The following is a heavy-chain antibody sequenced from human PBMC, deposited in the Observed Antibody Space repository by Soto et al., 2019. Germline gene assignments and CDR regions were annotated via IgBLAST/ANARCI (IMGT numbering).Heavy chain of an antibody. CDR3: AKDMRGIEKWMSLEF. J-gene: IGHJ4*02. Sequence: GGSLRLSCAAYGVTFDDYAMHWVRQAPGKGLEWVSGISWNSGSIGYADSVKGRFTISRDNAKNSLYLRMNSLRAEDTALYYCAKDMRGIEKWMSLEFWGQGTWVTVSS. V-gene: IGHV3-9*01. CDR2: ISWNSGSI. CDR1: GVTFDDYA. D-gene: IGHD6-13*01.